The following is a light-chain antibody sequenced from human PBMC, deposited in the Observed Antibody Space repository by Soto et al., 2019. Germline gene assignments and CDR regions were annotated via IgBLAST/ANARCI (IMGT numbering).Light chain of an antibody. CDR3: ATWDDNLNGVL. Sequence: QLVLPQPPSLSGTPGQRVTISCSGNSSNIGYNYVSWYQQLPGTAPKLLIYSSNQRPSGVPDRFSASKSGTSASLAISGLRSDDEADYYCATWDDNLNGVLFGGGTQLTVL. CDR2: SSN. CDR1: SSNIGYNY. J-gene: IGLJ2*01. V-gene: IGLV1-47*02.